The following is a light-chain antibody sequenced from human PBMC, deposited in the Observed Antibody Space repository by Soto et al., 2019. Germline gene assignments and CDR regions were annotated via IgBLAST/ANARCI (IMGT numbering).Light chain of an antibody. V-gene: IGKV1-39*01. CDR2: AAS. CDR3: QESYSTPET. Sequence: DIQMTQSPSSLSASVGDRVTITCRASQSISSFLNWYQQKPGKAPRLLIYAASSLQSGVPSRFSVSGSETDFTIAISSLQPEDFATYYSQESYSTPETLGEGTKEEIK. CDR1: QSISSF. J-gene: IGKJ1*01.